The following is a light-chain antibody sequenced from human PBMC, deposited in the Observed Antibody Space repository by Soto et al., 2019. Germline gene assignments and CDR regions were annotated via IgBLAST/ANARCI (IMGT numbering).Light chain of an antibody. CDR1: SSDVGAYNF. J-gene: IGLJ1*01. CDR2: EVT. CDR3: SSYTTSAPYV. Sequence: QSVLTQPASVSGSPGQSITISCTGTSSDVGAYNFVSWYQHHPGRAPKLIIYEVTIRPSGVSNRFSGAKSGNTASLTISGIQAEDEAYYYCSSYTTSAPYVFGSGTKVTVL. V-gene: IGLV2-14*01.